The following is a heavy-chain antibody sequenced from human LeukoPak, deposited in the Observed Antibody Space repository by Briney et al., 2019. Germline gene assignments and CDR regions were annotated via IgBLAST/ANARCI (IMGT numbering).Heavy chain of an antibody. CDR1: GGSFSDYY. Sequence: SETLSLTCAVYGGSFSDYYWTWIRQPPGKGLEWIGEINHGGSTNYNPSLTSRITILVDTSKNHFSLKLSSVTAADTAVYYCAARGYYNWFDPWGQGTLVTVSS. CDR3: AARGYYNWFDP. J-gene: IGHJ5*02. CDR2: INHGGST. V-gene: IGHV4-34*01. D-gene: IGHD1-26*01.